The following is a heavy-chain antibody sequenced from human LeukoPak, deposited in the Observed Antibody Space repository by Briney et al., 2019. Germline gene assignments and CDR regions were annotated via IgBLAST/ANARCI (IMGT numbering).Heavy chain of an antibody. V-gene: IGHV3-7*01. CDR1: GFTFSNHW. J-gene: IGHJ4*02. CDR3: TRGGATSSWYWFF. Sequence: GGSLRLSCAASGFTFSNHWMTWVRQAPGKGPEWVASIKKDGSEQYYVDSVKGRFTISRDNAKNSLSLQVSSLRAEDTAVYYCTRGGATSSWYWFFWGQGALVTVSS. D-gene: IGHD6-13*01. CDR2: IKKDGSEQ.